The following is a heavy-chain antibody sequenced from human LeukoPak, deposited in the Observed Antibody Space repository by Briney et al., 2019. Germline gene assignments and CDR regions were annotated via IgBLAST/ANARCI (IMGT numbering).Heavy chain of an antibody. CDR1: GFTFSSYA. CDR2: ISYDGSNK. J-gene: IGHJ3*02. V-gene: IGHV3-30-3*01. D-gene: IGHD2-8*01. Sequence: PGRSLRLSCAASGFTFSSYAMHWVRQAPGKGLEWVAVISYDGSNKYYADSVKGRFTISRDNSKNTLYLQMNSLRAEDTAVYYCARDRGSYCTNGVCYTSAFDIWGQGTMVTVSS. CDR3: ARDRGSYCTNGVCYTSAFDI.